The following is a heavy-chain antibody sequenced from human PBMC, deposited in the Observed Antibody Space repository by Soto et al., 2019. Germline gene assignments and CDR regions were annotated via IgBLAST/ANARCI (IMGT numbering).Heavy chain of an antibody. D-gene: IGHD3-16*01. CDR2: IYYSGST. J-gene: IGHJ5*02. CDR1: GGSISSYY. CDR3: ARDHWGVTSNWFDP. V-gene: IGHV4-59*01. Sequence: PSETLSLTXTVSGGSISSYYWSWIRQPPGKGLEWIGYIYYSGSTNYNPSLKSRVTISVDTSKNQFSLKLSSVTAADTAVYYCARDHWGVTSNWFDPWGQGTLVTVSS.